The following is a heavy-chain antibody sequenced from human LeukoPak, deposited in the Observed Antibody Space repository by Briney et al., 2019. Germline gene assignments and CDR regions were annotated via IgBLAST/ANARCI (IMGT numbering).Heavy chain of an antibody. Sequence: SETLSLTCAVSGGSISSSNWWSWVRQPPGKGLEWIGEIFHSGSPNYNPSLKSRVTLSVDKSKNQFSLKLSSVTAADTAVYYCARGLHFIAVAGHWGQGTLVTVSS. CDR1: GGSISSSNW. V-gene: IGHV4-4*02. D-gene: IGHD6-19*01. CDR2: IFHSGSP. J-gene: IGHJ4*02. CDR3: ARGLHFIAVAGH.